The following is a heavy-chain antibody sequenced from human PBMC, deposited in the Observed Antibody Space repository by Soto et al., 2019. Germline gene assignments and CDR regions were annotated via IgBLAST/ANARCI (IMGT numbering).Heavy chain of an antibody. J-gene: IGHJ6*02. V-gene: IGHV4-4*02. CDR2: VYHSGST. D-gene: IGHD3-9*01. Sequence: SETLSLTCAVSGGSISSSNWWSWVRQPPGKGLEWIGEVYHSGSTNYNPSLKSRVTISVDKSKNQFSLKLSSVTAADTAVYYCARGIGYYDILTGYFHYYGMDVWGQGTTVTVSS. CDR3: ARGIGYYDILTGYFHYYGMDV. CDR1: GGSISSSNW.